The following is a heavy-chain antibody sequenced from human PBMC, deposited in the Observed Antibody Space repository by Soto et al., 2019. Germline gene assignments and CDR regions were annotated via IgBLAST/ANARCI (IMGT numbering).Heavy chain of an antibody. J-gene: IGHJ4*02. CDR3: ARSPDIVATTFDY. D-gene: IGHD5-12*01. CDR2: IYYSGST. Sequence: LSLTCTVSGGSISSYYWSWIRQPPGKGLEWIGYIYYSGSTYYNPSLKSRVTISVDTSKNQFSLKLSSVTAADTAVYYCARSPDIVATTFDYWGQGTLVTVSS. CDR1: GGSISSYY. V-gene: IGHV4-59*06.